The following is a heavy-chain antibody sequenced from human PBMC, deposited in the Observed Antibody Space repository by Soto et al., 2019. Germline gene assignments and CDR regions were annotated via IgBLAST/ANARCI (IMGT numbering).Heavy chain of an antibody. CDR3: AKDQSSGWYERVWTCYFDY. D-gene: IGHD6-19*01. V-gene: IGHV3-30*18. J-gene: IGHJ4*02. CDR2: ISYDGSNK. Sequence: GGSLRLSCAASGFTFSIYGMHWVRQAPGKGLEWVAVISYDGSNKYYADSVKGRFTISRDNSKNTLYLQMNSLRAEDTAVYYCAKDQSSGWYERVWTCYFDYWGQGTLVTVSS. CDR1: GFTFSIYG.